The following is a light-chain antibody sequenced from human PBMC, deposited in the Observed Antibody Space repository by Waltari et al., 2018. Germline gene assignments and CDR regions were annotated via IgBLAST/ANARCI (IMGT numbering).Light chain of an antibody. Sequence: SSELTQDPGVSVALGQTVRITCQGDSLRTNYVSWFQQKPGQAPALVIYGKNNRPSGIPDRFSASSSGTTASLTIIGAQAEDEADYYCHSRDSSGDVLIGGGTKLTVL. CDR3: HSRDSSGDVL. CDR1: SLRTNY. J-gene: IGLJ2*01. CDR2: GKN. V-gene: IGLV3-19*01.